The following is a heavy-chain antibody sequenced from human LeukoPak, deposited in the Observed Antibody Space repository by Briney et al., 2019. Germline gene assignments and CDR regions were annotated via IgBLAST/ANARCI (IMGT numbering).Heavy chain of an antibody. V-gene: IGHV4-39*01. D-gene: IGHD5-18*01. Sequence: SETLSLTCTVSGGSISSSSYYWGWIRQPPGKGLEWIGSIYYSGSTYYNPSLKSRVTISVDTSKNQFSLKLGSVTAADTAVYYCARLGVSSWIQLWRYYFDYWGQGTLVTVSS. CDR2: IYYSGST. CDR1: GGSISSSSYY. J-gene: IGHJ4*02. CDR3: ARLGVSSWIQLWRYYFDY.